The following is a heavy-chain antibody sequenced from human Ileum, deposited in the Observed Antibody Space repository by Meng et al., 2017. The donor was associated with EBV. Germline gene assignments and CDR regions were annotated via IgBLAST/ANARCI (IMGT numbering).Heavy chain of an antibody. CDR1: DDSIRSTW. J-gene: IGHJ4*02. CDR2: ILHAGNT. Sequence: QVRLQESGPGLVTPSATLSLTCSVPDDSIRSTWWRWVRQPPGKGLEWIGEILHAGNTNYNPSLKSQVTMSVDKSKNQASLNLSSVTAADTAIYYCARGEDYTWDVWGQGTLVTVSS. V-gene: IGHV4-4*02. D-gene: IGHD3-16*01. CDR3: ARGEDYTWDV.